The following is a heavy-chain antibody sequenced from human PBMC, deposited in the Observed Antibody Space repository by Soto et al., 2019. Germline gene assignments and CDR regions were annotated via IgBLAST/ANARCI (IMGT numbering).Heavy chain of an antibody. J-gene: IGHJ4*02. CDR1: GFMFSSAW. CDR2: IKSKNDGVAA. Sequence: EVHVVESGGDLVEPGGSLRLSCVTSGFMFSSAWMSWVRQGPGKGLEWVARIKSKNDGVAADYAAPVNGRFSISRDDSKSTVDLQMNSLRAEDTALYYCVEGWNDFWGQGTLVTVSS. V-gene: IGHV3-15*01. CDR3: VEGWNDF. D-gene: IGHD1-1*01.